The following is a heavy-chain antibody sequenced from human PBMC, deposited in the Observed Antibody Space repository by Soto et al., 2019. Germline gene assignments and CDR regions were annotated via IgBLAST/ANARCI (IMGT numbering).Heavy chain of an antibody. J-gene: IGHJ6*02. CDR1: GYTFTSDY. Sequence: ASVKVSCKASGYTFTSDYMHWVRQAPGQGLEWMGIINPSGGSTSYAQKFRGRVTMTRDTSTSTVYMELSSLRSEDPAVYYCARATGVLPAAYYHRMDVWGQGTTVPVSS. D-gene: IGHD7-27*01. CDR3: ARATGVLPAAYYHRMDV. CDR2: INPSGGST. V-gene: IGHV1-46*01.